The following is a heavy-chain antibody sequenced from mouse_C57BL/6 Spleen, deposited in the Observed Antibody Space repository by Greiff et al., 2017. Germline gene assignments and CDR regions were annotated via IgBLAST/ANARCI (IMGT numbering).Heavy chain of an antibody. CDR1: GYTFTSYW. Sequence: VQLQQSGAELAKPGASVKLSCKASGYTFTSYWMHWVKQRPGQGLEWIGYINPSSGYTKYNQKFKDKATLTADKSSSTAYMQLSSLTYEDSAVYYCARDYDSNYEAFAYWGQGTLVTVSA. J-gene: IGHJ3*01. CDR3: ARDYDSNYEAFAY. D-gene: IGHD2-5*01. V-gene: IGHV1-7*01. CDR2: INPSSGYT.